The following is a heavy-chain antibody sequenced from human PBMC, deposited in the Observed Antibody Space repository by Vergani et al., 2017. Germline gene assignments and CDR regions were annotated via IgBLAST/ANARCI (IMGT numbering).Heavy chain of an antibody. J-gene: IGHJ4*02. Sequence: EVLLAESGGRMVRPGGSLRLSCAASGFSFDDHGMGWVRQVPGKGLEWVSEISWNGETKNYADSVQGRFITSRDNAKNSLYLQMRTLRPEDTALYYCMTGPLPTIPAMFDSWGQGTLVTVSS. CDR1: GFSFDDHG. CDR2: ISWNGETK. CDR3: MTGPLPTIPAMFDS. D-gene: IGHD3-9*01. V-gene: IGHV3-20*04.